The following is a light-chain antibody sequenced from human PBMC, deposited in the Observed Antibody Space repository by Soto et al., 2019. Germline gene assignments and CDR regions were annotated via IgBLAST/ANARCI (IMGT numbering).Light chain of an antibody. CDR2: GAS. V-gene: IGKV3-15*01. Sequence: EIVMTQSPATLSVSPGERATLSCRASQSVSSNLAWYQQKPGQAPRLLIYGASTRATGIPARCSGSGSGTEFTLTNISLQSEDFAVYYCQQYNNWPPWTFGQGTKVEIK. CDR1: QSVSSN. J-gene: IGKJ1*01. CDR3: QQYNNWPPWT.